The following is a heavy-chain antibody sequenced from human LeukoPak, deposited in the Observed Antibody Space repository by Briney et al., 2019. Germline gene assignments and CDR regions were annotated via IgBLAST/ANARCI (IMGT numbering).Heavy chain of an antibody. V-gene: IGHV3-15*07. CDR3: TSRGDGYNYRHY. Sequence: GGSLRLSCAASGFTFSSYAMNWVRQAPGKGLEWVGRIKSKTDGGTTDYAAPVKGRFTISRDDSKNTLYLQMNSLKTEDTAVYYCTSRGDGYNYRHYWGQGTLVTVSS. CDR1: GFTFSSYA. CDR2: IKSKTDGGTT. J-gene: IGHJ4*02. D-gene: IGHD5-24*01.